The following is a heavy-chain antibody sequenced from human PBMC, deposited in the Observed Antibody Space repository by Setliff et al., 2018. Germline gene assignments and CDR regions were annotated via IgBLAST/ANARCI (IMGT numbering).Heavy chain of an antibody. D-gene: IGHD3-22*01. V-gene: IGHV4-39*02. Sequence: PSETLSLTCTVSGGSVSSTSYYWGWIRQPPGKGLEWIGTIYYTGTTYYSPSLKSRVTISVDTSKNHFSLKLTSVSAADTAVYYCARRDSTGYYGYSFDFWGQGTLVTVSS. CDR3: ARRDSTGYYGYSFDF. J-gene: IGHJ4*02. CDR1: GGSVSSTSYY. CDR2: IYYTGTT.